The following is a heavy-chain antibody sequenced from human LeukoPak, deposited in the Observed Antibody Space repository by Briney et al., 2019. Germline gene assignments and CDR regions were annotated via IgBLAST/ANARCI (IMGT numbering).Heavy chain of an antibody. Sequence: GGSLRLSCAASGFTFSSYAMSWVRQAPGKGLEWVSAISGSGGSTYYADSVKRRFTISRDNSKNTLYLQMNSLRAEDTAVYYCGKYTRIAVYSGMDVWAKGTTVTVSS. CDR2: ISGSGGST. D-gene: IGHD6-19*01. CDR1: GFTFSSYA. CDR3: GKYTRIAVYSGMDV. J-gene: IGHJ6*04. V-gene: IGHV3-23*01.